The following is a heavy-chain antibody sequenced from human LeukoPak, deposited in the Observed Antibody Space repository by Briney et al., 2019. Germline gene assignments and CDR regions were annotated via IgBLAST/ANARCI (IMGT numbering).Heavy chain of an antibody. CDR3: ARGVGYCSGGGCYYICFAR. J-gene: IGHJ5*02. Sequence: ASVKVSCKASGYTFTSYDINWVRQATGQGLEWMGWMNPDSGNTGYAQKFQGRVTMTRNTSISTAYMELSSLSSEDPAVYYCARGVGYCSGGGCYYICFARWGQGTLVTVSS. CDR2: MNPDSGNT. CDR1: GYTFTSYD. D-gene: IGHD2-15*01. V-gene: IGHV1-8*01.